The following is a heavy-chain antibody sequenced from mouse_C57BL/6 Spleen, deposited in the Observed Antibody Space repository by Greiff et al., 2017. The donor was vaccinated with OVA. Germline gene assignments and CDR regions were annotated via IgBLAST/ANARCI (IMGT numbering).Heavy chain of an antibody. J-gene: IGHJ4*01. D-gene: IGHD1-1*01. CDR2: ISNKANGYTT. CDR1: GFTFTDYY. Sequence: EVQGVESGGGLVQPGGSLSLSCAASGFTFTDYYMSWVRQPPGKALEWLGFISNKANGYTTEYSASVKGRFTISRDNSQSILYLQMNALRAEDSATYYCARYYYGSSSYAMDYWGQGTSVTVSS. V-gene: IGHV7-3*01. CDR3: ARYYYGSSSYAMDY.